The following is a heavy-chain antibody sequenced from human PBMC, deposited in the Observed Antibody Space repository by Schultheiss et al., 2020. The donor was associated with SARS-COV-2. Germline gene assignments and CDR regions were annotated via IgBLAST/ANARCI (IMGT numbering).Heavy chain of an antibody. CDR2: IKSKTDGGTT. Sequence: GGSLRLSCAASGFTVSSNYMSWVRQAPGKGLEWVGRIKSKTDGGTTDYAAPVKGRFTISRDDSKNTLYLQMNSLKTEDTAVYYCTTDRYNWNFNDDYWGQGTLVTVSS. V-gene: IGHV3-15*01. CDR3: TTDRYNWNFNDDY. J-gene: IGHJ4*02. D-gene: IGHD1-7*01. CDR1: GFTVSSNY.